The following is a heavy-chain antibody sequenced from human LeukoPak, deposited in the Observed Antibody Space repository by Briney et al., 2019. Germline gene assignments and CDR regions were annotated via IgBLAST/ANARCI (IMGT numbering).Heavy chain of an antibody. CDR1: GFTFSSYW. D-gene: IGHD6-13*01. CDR3: ARDRARYSRVFHP. J-gene: IGHJ5*02. CDR2: IKQDGGEK. Sequence: GGSLRLSCAAPGFTFSSYWMSWVRQAPGKGLEWVANIKQDGGEKCYVDSVKGRFTISRDNAKNSLYLQMDSLRAEDTAVYYCARDRARYSRVFHPWGQGTLVTVSS. V-gene: IGHV3-7*01.